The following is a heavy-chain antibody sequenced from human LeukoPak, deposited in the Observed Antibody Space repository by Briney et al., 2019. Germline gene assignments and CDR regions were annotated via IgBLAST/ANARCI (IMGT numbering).Heavy chain of an antibody. V-gene: IGHV4-31*03. CDR3: ARGYDSSAYYPFNY. Sequence: PSQTLSLTCTVSGGSISSGGYYWSWIRQHPGKGLEWIGYIYYSGSTYYNPSLKSRVTISVDTSKNQFSLKLSSVTAADTAVYYCARGYDSSAYYPFNYWGQGTLVTVSS. CDR2: IYYSGST. J-gene: IGHJ4*02. D-gene: IGHD3-22*01. CDR1: GGSISSGGYY.